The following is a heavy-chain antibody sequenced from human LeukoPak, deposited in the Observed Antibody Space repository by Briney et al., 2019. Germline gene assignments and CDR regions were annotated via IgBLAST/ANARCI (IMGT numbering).Heavy chain of an antibody. CDR3: ARDLSGITVAGARAFDV. J-gene: IGHJ3*01. V-gene: IGHV3-53*01. CDR2: IYSSGIT. D-gene: IGHD6-19*01. CDR1: GFNVISNH. Sequence: GGSLRLSCAASGFNVISNHMSWVRQAPGKGLEWVSVIYSSGITYYADSVKGRFTISRDNSKNTMYLQMNSLRAEDTAVYYCARDLSGITVAGARAFDVWGQGTLVTVSS.